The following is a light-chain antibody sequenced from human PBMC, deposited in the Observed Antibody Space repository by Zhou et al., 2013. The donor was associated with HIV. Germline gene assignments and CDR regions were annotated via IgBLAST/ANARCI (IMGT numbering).Light chain of an antibody. J-gene: IGLJ2*01. V-gene: IGLV1-51*01. CDR3: GTWDSSLSAGV. Sequence: QSVLTQPPSVSAAPGQKVTISCSGSRSNIGYNSVSWYQQLPGTAPKVVIFDNNKRPSGIPDRFSGSKSGTSATLAITGLQTGDEADYYCGTWDSSLSAGVFGGGTKLTVL. CDR2: DNN. CDR1: RSNIGYNS.